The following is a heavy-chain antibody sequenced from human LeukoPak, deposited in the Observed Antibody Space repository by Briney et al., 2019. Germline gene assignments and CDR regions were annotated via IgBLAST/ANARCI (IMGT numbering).Heavy chain of an antibody. J-gene: IGHJ5*02. V-gene: IGHV1-24*01. D-gene: IGHD1-14*01. Sequence: ASVKVSCKVSGYTLTELSIHWVRQAPGKGLGWMGGLDPEYGETIYAQKFQGRVSMTEDTSTDTAYMHLSSLRSEDTAVYYCATGRIVTPWFDPWGQGTLVTVSS. CDR1: GYTLTELS. CDR3: ATGRIVTPWFDP. CDR2: LDPEYGET.